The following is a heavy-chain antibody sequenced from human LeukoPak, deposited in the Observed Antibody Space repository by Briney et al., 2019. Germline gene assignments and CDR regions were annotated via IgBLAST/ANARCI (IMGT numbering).Heavy chain of an antibody. V-gene: IGHV3-30-3*01. D-gene: IGHD6-25*01. J-gene: IGHJ6*03. Sequence: GGSLRLSCAASGFTFNTYAMHWVRQAPGKGLEWVALISYAGNNKFYRDSVKGRFSVSRDNSKSTLQMDNLRLEDTAVYYCARAGSAGLYYYYMDVWGKGTMVTVSS. CDR1: GFTFNTYA. CDR2: ISYAGNNK. CDR3: ARAGSAGLYYYYMDV.